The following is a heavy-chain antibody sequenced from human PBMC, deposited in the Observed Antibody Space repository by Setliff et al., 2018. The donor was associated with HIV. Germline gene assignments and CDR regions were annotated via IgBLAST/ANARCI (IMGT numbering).Heavy chain of an antibody. CDR2: IKSKSDGETT. V-gene: IGHV3-15*01. CDR3: TTEDPWLRFGH. CDR1: GFSFSDAW. D-gene: IGHD5-12*01. J-gene: IGHJ5*02. Sequence: GGSLRLSCAASGFSFSDAWMSWVRQAPGKGLEWVGRIKSKSDGETTDYAAPVKGRFTISRDDSKNTLYLQMNSLKTEDTAVYYCTTEDPWLRFGHWGQGTLVTVSS.